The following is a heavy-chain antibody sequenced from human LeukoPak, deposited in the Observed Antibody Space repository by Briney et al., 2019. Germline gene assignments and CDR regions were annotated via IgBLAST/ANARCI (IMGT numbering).Heavy chain of an antibody. D-gene: IGHD5-12*01. CDR1: GYTLTELS. Sequence: ASVKVSCKVSGYTLTELSMHWVRQAPGKGLEWMGGFDPEDGETIYAQKFQGRVTITADESTSTAYMELSSLRSEDTAVYYCARGGSYYYYGMDVWGQGTTVTVSS. CDR2: FDPEDGET. CDR3: ARGGSYYYYGMDV. J-gene: IGHJ6*02. V-gene: IGHV1-24*01.